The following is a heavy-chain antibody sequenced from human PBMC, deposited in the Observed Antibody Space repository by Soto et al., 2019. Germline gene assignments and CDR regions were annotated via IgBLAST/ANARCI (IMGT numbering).Heavy chain of an antibody. CDR2: ISPYTGDT. Sequence: QVQLVQSGDEMKKPGASVRVSCKASGYIFVNYGIAWVRQAPGQGLEWMGWISPYTGDTHSASKVQGRLTMTKDTSTSTAYRDLGSLTSDDPAVYYCAMVDNYVTPTPRDVWGQGTTVTV. CDR1: GYIFVNYG. D-gene: IGHD3-16*01. V-gene: IGHV1-18*01. J-gene: IGHJ6*02. CDR3: AMVDNYVTPTPRDV.